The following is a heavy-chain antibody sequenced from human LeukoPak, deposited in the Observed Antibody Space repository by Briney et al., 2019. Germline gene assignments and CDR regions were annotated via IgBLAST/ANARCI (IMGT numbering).Heavy chain of an antibody. Sequence: SETLSLTCTVSGGSINSGGYYWSWIRQHPGKGLEWIGYIYYSGTTYYNPSLKSRVTISIDTSKNQFSLKLSSVTAADTALYYCARSYRSGYYSPPGGWGQGTLVIVSS. CDR3: ARSYRSGYYSPPGG. D-gene: IGHD3-22*01. CDR2: IYYSGTT. V-gene: IGHV4-31*03. J-gene: IGHJ4*02. CDR1: GGSINSGGYY.